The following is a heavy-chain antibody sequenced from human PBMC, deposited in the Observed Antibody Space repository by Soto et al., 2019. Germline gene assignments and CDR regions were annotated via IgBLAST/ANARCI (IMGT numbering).Heavy chain of an antibody. D-gene: IGHD2-15*01. J-gene: IGHJ4*02. Sequence: QVQLVESGGGVVQPGRSLRLSCAASGFTFSSYGMHWVRQAPGKGLEWVAVIWYDGSNKYYADSVKGRFTISRDNSKNTLYLQMNSLRAEDTAVYYCARDRTVVGYCDYWGQGTLVTVSS. CDR3: ARDRTVVGYCDY. V-gene: IGHV3-33*01. CDR2: IWYDGSNK. CDR1: GFTFSSYG.